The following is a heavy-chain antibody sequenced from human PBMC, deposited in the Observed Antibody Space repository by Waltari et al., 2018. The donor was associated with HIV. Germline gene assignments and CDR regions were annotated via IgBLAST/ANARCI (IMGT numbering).Heavy chain of an antibody. CDR2: VRYDGSNK. CDR3: ARDPSPPILYDILTGYYFDY. Sequence: SGGGVVQPGGSLRLSCAASGFTFTTYAMHWVRQAPGKGLEWVAFVRYDGSNKYYADSVKGRFTISRDNSKNTLYLQMNSLRADDTAVYYCARDPSPPILYDILTGYYFDYWGQGTLVTVSS. V-gene: IGHV3-30*02. J-gene: IGHJ4*02. CDR1: GFTFTTYA. D-gene: IGHD3-9*01.